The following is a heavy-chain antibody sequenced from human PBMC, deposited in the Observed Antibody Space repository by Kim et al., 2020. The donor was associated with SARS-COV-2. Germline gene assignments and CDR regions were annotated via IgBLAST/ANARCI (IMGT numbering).Heavy chain of an antibody. V-gene: IGHV4-59*01. CDR1: GGSISSYY. J-gene: IGHJ5*02. D-gene: IGHD6-19*01. CDR2: IYYSGST. CDR3: ARDRSSGWLGAHWFDP. Sequence: SETLSLTCTVSGGSISSYYWSWIRQPPGKGLEWIGYIYYSGSTNYNPSLKSRVTISVDTSKNQFSLRLSSVTAADTAVYYCARDRSSGWLGAHWFDPWGQGTLVTVSS.